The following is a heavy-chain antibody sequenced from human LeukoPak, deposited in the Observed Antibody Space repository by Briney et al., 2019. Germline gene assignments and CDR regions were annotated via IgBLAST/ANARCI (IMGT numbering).Heavy chain of an antibody. J-gene: IGHJ5*02. D-gene: IGHD6-19*01. Sequence: ASVKVSCKVSGYTLTELSMHWVRPATGKGLGWMGGFDPEDGETIYAQKFQGRVTMTDDTSTDTAYMELSSLRSDDTAVYCCGRGRGLVLSRWFDPWGQGTLVTVSS. CDR3: GRGRGLVLSRWFDP. CDR2: FDPEDGET. V-gene: IGHV1-24*01. CDR1: GYTLTELS.